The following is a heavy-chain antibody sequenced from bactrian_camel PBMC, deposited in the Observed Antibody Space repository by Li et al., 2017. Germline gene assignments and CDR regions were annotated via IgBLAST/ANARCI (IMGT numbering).Heavy chain of an antibody. CDR3: ALGPVNY. J-gene: IGHJ4*01. Sequence: HVQLVESGGGLVQPGGSLRLSCAASGFTFSGYYMTWVRQAPGKGLEWVTTIIRDGTNIYYADSVKGRFAISRDNAKNTHYLQISSLQFEDTAMYYCALGPVNYWGQGTQVTVS. CDR2: IIRDGTNI. CDR1: GFTFSGYY. V-gene: IGHV3-2*01.